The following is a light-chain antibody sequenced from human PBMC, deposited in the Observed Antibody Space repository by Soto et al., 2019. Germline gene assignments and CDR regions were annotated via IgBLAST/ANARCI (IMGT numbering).Light chain of an antibody. CDR3: QQYGSSAA. CDR2: GAS. V-gene: IGKV3-20*01. J-gene: IGKJ5*01. CDR1: QSVSSSH. Sequence: DIVLTQSPGTLSWSPGERATLYCRASQSVSSSHLAWYQQQPGRAPRLLIYGASKRATGIPDRFSASAPATPSSVSITSPEPEDPAVCYLQQYGSSAACGQGTRLE.